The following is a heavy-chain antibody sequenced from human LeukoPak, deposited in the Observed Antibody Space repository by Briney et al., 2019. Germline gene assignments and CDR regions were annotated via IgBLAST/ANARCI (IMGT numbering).Heavy chain of an antibody. D-gene: IGHD6-13*01. V-gene: IGHV3-64*01. J-gene: IGHJ6*02. CDR1: GFTFSSYA. CDR3: ARVGYTSYYYYGMDV. CDR2: ISSNGGST. Sequence: GGSLRLSCAASGFTFSSYAMHWVRQAPGKGLEYVSAISSNGGSTYYTNSVKGRFTISRDNSKNTLYLQMGSLRAEDMAVYYCARVGYTSYYYYGMDVWGQGTTVTVSS.